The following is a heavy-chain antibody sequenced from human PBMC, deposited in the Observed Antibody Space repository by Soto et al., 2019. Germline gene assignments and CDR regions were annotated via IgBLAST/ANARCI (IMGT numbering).Heavy chain of an antibody. V-gene: IGHV4-34*01. CDR1: GGSFSGYY. D-gene: IGHD2-8*02. CDR2: INHSGST. J-gene: IGHJ4*02. Sequence: QVQLQQWGAGLLKPSETLSLTCAVYGGSFSGYYWTWIRQPPGTGLEWIGEINHSGSTNYNPSLKSRVTISVDTSTNQFSLKLTSVTAVDTAVYYCARDKITGLFDYWGQGTLVTVSS. CDR3: ARDKITGLFDY.